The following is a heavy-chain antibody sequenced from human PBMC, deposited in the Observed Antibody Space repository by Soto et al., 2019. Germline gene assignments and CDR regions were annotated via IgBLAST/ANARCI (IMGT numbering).Heavy chain of an antibody. D-gene: IGHD6-13*01. CDR2: ISGSGGST. CDR3: AKGGDSSSWYYYYGMDV. CDR1: GFTFSSYA. J-gene: IGHJ6*02. V-gene: IGHV3-23*01. Sequence: EVQLLESGGGLVQPGGSLRLSCAASGFTFSSYAMSWVRQAPGKGLAWVSAISGSGGSTYYADSVKGRFTISRDNSKNTLYLQMNSLRAEDTAVYYCAKGGDSSSWYYYYGMDVWGQGTTVTVSS.